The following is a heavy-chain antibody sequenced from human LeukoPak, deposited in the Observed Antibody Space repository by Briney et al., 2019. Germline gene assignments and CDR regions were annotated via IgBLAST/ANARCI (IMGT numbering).Heavy chain of an antibody. J-gene: IGHJ3*02. CDR2: IIPILGIA. CDR1: GGTFSSYT. V-gene: IGHV1-69*02. CDR3: ARGPNGGNSGNAFDI. Sequence: VSCKASGGTFSSYTISWVRQAPGQGLEWMGRIIPILGIANYAQKFQGRVTITADKPTSTAYMELSSLRSEDTAVYYCARGPNGGNSGNAFDIWGQGTMVTVSS. D-gene: IGHD4-23*01.